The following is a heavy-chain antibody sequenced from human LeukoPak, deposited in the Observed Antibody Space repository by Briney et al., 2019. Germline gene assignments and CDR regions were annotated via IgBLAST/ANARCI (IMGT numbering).Heavy chain of an antibody. V-gene: IGHV4-38-2*02. Sequence: SETLSLTCTVSRYSISSGYYWGWIRQPPGKGLEWIGSIYHSGSTYYNPSLKSRITISVDTSKNQFSLKLSSVTAADTAVYYCARAIPSSVAGIDYWGQGTLVTVSS. D-gene: IGHD6-19*01. CDR3: ARAIPSSVAGIDY. J-gene: IGHJ4*02. CDR2: IYHSGST. CDR1: RYSISSGYY.